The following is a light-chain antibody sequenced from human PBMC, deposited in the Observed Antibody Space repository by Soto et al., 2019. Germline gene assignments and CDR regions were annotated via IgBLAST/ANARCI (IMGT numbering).Light chain of an antibody. CDR2: KAS. CDR1: QSITNW. J-gene: IGKJ1*01. V-gene: IGKV1-5*03. CDR3: KQYGSSGK. Sequence: DIQITQSPSTLSASVGDRVTITCRASQSITNWLAWYQQKPGKAPKLLIYKASSLESGVPSRFSGSGSGTDFTLTISRLEPEDFAVYYCKQYGSSGKFGQGTKVDIK.